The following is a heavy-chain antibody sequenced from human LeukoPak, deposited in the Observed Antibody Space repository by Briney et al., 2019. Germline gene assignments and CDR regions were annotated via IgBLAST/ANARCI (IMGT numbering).Heavy chain of an antibody. CDR1: GFTFSSYW. CDR2: IKQDGSEK. Sequence: PGGSLRLSCAASGFTFSSYWMSWVRQAPGKGLEWVANIKQDGSEKYYVDSVKGRFTISRDNAKNSLNLQMNSLRAEDTAVYYCARDMATVTTSPSDYWGQGTLVTVSS. J-gene: IGHJ4*02. CDR3: ARDMATVTTSPSDY. V-gene: IGHV3-7*01. D-gene: IGHD4-17*01.